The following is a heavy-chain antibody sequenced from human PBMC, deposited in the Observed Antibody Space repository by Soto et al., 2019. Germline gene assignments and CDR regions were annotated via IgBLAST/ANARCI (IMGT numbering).Heavy chain of an antibody. CDR3: ATVGGVYDSSGYYYVY. J-gene: IGHJ4*02. CDR2: TNKDGSEA. D-gene: IGHD3-22*01. Sequence: VGSLRLSCVAPGFIFRNDYMSWVRQAPGKGLEWVAKTNKDGSEAYYVDSLEGRFTISRDNAKNLLFLEMKSLRVDDTAVYYCATVGGVYDSSGYYYVYWGQGTLVTVSS. CDR1: GFIFRNDY. V-gene: IGHV3-7*03.